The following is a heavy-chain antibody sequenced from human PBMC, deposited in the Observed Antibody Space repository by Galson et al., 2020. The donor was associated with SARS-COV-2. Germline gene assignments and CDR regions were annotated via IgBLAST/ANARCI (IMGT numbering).Heavy chain of an antibody. CDR2: INGRNSGT. Sequence: GGSLRLSCAASGFTFSTYAITWVRQAPGKGLEWVSTINGRNSGTYSADSVKGRFTISRDNSKNTLYLQMNRLRAEDTAVYYCAKGTYVAMSDGIYFDYWGQGTLVTVAS. CDR1: GFTFSTYA. J-gene: IGHJ4*02. CDR3: AKGTYVAMSDGIYFDY. V-gene: IGHV3-23*01. D-gene: IGHD6-19*01.